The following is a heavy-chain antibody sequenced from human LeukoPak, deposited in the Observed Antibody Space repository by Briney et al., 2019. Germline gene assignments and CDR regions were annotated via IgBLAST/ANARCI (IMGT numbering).Heavy chain of an antibody. D-gene: IGHD2-2*01. CDR1: GYTFTGYY. V-gene: IGHV1-2*02. Sequence: ASVKVSCKASGYTFTGYYMHWVRQAPGQGLEWMRWINPNSGGTNYAQKFQGRVTMTRDTSISTAYMELSRLRSDDTAVYYCARVSGLRYCSSTSCQMGYWGQGTLVTVSS. J-gene: IGHJ4*02. CDR2: INPNSGGT. CDR3: ARVSGLRYCSSTSCQMGY.